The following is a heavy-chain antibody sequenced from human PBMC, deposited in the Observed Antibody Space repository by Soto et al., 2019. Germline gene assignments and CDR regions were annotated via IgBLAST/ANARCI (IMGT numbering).Heavy chain of an antibody. D-gene: IGHD4-17*01. CDR2: ISGSGGST. CDR1: GFTFSSYA. V-gene: IGHV3-23*01. J-gene: IGHJ6*01. CDR3: ATQKGPEAYGAYFDYYYGMEV. Sequence: AGGSLRLSCAASGFTFSSYAMSWVRQAPGKGLEWVSAISGSGGSTYYADSVKGRFTISRDNSTNTLYLQMNSLRAEDTGVYHCATQKGPEAYGAYFDYYYGMEVWGRGTTGRVSS.